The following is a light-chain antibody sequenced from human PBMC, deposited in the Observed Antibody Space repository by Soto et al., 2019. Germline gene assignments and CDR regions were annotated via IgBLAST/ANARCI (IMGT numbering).Light chain of an antibody. CDR1: TSNIGSNR. CDR3: ATWDDSLSGVL. Sequence: QSALTQAPSTSGTPGQRVLISCSGSTSNIGSNRVQWYQQLPGAAPKLLIYRNDNRPSGVPDRFSGSKSGTSASLAISDLRSEDEGHYYCATWDDSLSGVLFGAGTQLTVL. J-gene: IGLJ2*01. V-gene: IGLV1-47*01. CDR2: RND.